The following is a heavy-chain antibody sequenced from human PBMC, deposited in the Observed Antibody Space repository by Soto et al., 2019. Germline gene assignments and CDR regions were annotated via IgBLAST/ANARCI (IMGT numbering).Heavy chain of an antibody. CDR3: ARAALGCSSTSCYGGWFDP. CDR2: IIPSLGIA. CDR1: GGTFSSYT. Sequence: QVQLVQSGAEVKKPGSSVKVSCKASGGTFSSYTISWVRQAPGQGLEWMGRIIPSLGIANYAQKFQGRVTITADKSTSTAYMELSSLRAEDTAVYYCARAALGCSSTSCYGGWFDPWGQGTLVTVSS. D-gene: IGHD2-2*01. J-gene: IGHJ5*02. V-gene: IGHV1-69*02.